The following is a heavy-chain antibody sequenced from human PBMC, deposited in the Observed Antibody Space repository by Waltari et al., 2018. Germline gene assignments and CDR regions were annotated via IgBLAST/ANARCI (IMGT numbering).Heavy chain of an antibody. CDR2: INPTRGGT. V-gene: IGHV1-2*02. Sequence: QVQLVQSGAEVKKPGASVKVSCKASGYTFTGYYMHWVRQAPGQGLSWMGWINPTRGGTNYAQKFQGRVTMTRDTSISTAYMELSRLRSDDTAVYYCARDETVTLKAFDIWGQGTMVTVSS. J-gene: IGHJ3*02. CDR1: GYTFTGYY. D-gene: IGHD4-17*01. CDR3: ARDETVTLKAFDI.